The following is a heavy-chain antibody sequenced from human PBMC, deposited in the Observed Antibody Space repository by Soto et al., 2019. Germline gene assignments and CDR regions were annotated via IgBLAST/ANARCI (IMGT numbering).Heavy chain of an antibody. CDR1: DFIFSAYT. CDR3: AREPSTGAPLPVVASGAPHDALDI. D-gene: IGHD1-1*01. Sequence: QVQLVESGGGVVQPGRSLRLSCAASDFIFSAYTMHWVRQTPGKGLEWMALISYDGRNKYYADSVKGRFTISRDNSKNTVYLQMNSLRLEDTAVYYCAREPSTGAPLPVVASGAPHDALDIWGQGTMVTVSS. J-gene: IGHJ3*02. CDR2: ISYDGRNK. V-gene: IGHV3-30*04.